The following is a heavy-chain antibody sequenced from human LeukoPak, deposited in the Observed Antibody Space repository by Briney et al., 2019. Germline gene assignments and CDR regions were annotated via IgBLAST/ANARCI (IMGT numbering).Heavy chain of an antibody. V-gene: IGHV4-4*02. CDR3: ASWGIRANEFDY. CDR1: GGSISSSNW. Sequence: SETLSLTCAVSGGSISSSNWWSWVRQPPGKGLEWIGEIYHSGSTNYNPSLKSRVTISVDKSKNQFSLKLSSVTAADTAVYYWASWGIRANEFDYWGQGTLVTVSS. D-gene: IGHD3-16*01. CDR2: IYHSGST. J-gene: IGHJ4*02.